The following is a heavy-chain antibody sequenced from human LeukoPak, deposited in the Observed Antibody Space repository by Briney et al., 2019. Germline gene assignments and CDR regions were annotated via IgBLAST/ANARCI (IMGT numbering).Heavy chain of an antibody. D-gene: IGHD3-9*01. Sequence: ASVKVSCKASGYTFTSYGISWVRQAPGQGLEWMGWISAYNGNTNYAQKLQGRVTMTTDTSTSTAYMELRSLRAEDTAVYYCARVAGDKYYDILTGWGNYYMDVWGKGTTVTISS. CDR3: ARVAGDKYYDILTGWGNYYMDV. V-gene: IGHV1-18*01. CDR1: GYTFTSYG. J-gene: IGHJ6*03. CDR2: ISAYNGNT.